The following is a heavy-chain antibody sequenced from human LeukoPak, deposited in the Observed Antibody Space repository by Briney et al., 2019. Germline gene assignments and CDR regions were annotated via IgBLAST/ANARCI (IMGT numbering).Heavy chain of an antibody. J-gene: IGHJ4*02. V-gene: IGHV1-69*13. D-gene: IGHD5-18*01. CDR3: ARDPRTSGYSYGLGY. CDR2: IIPSFGTA. CDR1: GGTFSNYA. Sequence: SVNVSYKASGGTFSNYAISWVRQAAGQGLDWMGWIIPSFGTANYSQKFQGRVTITADESTSTAYMELSSLRSEDTAIYYCARDPRTSGYSYGLGYWGQGTLVTVSS.